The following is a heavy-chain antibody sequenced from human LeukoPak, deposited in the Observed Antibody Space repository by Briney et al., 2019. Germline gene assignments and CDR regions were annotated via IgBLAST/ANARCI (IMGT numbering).Heavy chain of an antibody. Sequence: GGSLGLSCAASGFTFSSYAMSWVRQAPGKGLEWVSAISGSGGSTYYADSVKGRFTISRDNSKNTLYLQMNSLRAEDTAVYYCAKGEMATIPKARIDYWGQGTLVTVSS. CDR2: ISGSGGST. D-gene: IGHD5-24*01. CDR3: AKGEMATIPKARIDY. V-gene: IGHV3-23*01. CDR1: GFTFSSYA. J-gene: IGHJ4*02.